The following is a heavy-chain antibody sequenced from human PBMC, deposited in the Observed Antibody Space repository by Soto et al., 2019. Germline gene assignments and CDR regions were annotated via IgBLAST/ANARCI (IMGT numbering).Heavy chain of an antibody. J-gene: IGHJ6*02. Sequence: PGGSLRLSCAASGFTFSSYWMSWVRQAPGKGLEWVANIKQDGSEKYYVDSVKGRFTISRDNAKNSLYLQMNSLRAEDTAVYYCARDILNENYYDSSGYLSPRHTYYYYGMDVWGQGTTVTVSS. CDR1: GFTFSSYW. D-gene: IGHD3-22*01. CDR3: ARDILNENYYDSSGYLSPRHTYYYYGMDV. CDR2: IKQDGSEK. V-gene: IGHV3-7*01.